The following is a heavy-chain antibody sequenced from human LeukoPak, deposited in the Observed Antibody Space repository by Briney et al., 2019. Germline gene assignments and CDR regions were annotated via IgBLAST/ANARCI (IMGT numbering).Heavy chain of an antibody. CDR2: IYYSGST. D-gene: IGHD6-13*01. CDR3: ARPRRMGIFDY. J-gene: IGHJ4*02. V-gene: IGHV4-39*01. Sequence: SETLSLTCTVSGGSISSSSYYWGWIRQPPGKGLEWIGSIYYSGSTYYNPSLKSRVTISVDTSKNQFSLKLSSVTAADTAVYYCARPRRMGIFDYWGQGTLVTVSS. CDR1: GGSISSSSYY.